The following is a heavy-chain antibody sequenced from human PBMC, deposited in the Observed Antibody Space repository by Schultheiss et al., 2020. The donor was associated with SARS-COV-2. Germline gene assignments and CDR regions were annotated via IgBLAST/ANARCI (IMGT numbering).Heavy chain of an antibody. Sequence: ASVKVSCKASGGTFSSYAISWVRQAPGQGLEWMGWINPNSGGTNYAQKLQGRVTMTRNTSISTAYMELSSLRSEDTAVYYCARGSYGDYEFGYWGQGTLVTVSS. CDR1: GGTFSSYA. CDR2: INPNSGGT. CDR3: ARGSYGDYEFGY. J-gene: IGHJ4*02. D-gene: IGHD4-17*01. V-gene: IGHV1-8*02.